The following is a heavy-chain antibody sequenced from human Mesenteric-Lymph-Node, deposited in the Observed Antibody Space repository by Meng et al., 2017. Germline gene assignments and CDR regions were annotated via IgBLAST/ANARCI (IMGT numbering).Heavy chain of an antibody. Sequence: ASVKVSCKVSGYTLTELSMHWVRQAPGKGLEWMGGFDPEDGETIYAQKFQGRVTMTEDTSTDTAYMELSSLRSEDTAVYYCATYCTNGVCYNYFDYWGQGTLVTVSS. J-gene: IGHJ4*02. CDR1: GYTLTELS. D-gene: IGHD2-8*01. CDR2: FDPEDGET. CDR3: ATYCTNGVCYNYFDY. V-gene: IGHV1-24*01.